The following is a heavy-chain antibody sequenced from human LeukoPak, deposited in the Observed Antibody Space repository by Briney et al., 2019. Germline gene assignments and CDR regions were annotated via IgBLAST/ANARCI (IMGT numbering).Heavy chain of an antibody. D-gene: IGHD6-19*01. CDR2: ISGSGDST. CDR3: ARRSGVAVAGAFDY. V-gene: IGHV3-23*01. J-gene: IGHJ4*02. CDR1: GFSFSSYA. Sequence: GGSLRLSCAASGFSFSSYAMSWVRQAPGKGLEWVSAISGSGDSTYYADSVKGRFTISRDNSKNTLYLQMNSLRAEDTAVYFCARRSGVAVAGAFDYWGQGTLVTVSS.